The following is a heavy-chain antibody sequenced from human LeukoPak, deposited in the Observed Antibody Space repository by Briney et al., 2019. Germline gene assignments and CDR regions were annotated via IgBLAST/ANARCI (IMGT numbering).Heavy chain of an antibody. V-gene: IGHV1-69*06. D-gene: IGHD3-16*01. CDR1: GGTFSSYA. CDR3: ARAVWGAGLDYSMDV. Sequence: GASVKVSCKTSGGTFSSYAISWVRQAPGQGLEWMGGIIPIFGTANYAQKFQGRVTITADKSTSTAYMELSSLSSEDTAVYYCARAVWGAGLDYSMDVWGKGTTVTVSS. CDR2: IIPIFGTA. J-gene: IGHJ6*03.